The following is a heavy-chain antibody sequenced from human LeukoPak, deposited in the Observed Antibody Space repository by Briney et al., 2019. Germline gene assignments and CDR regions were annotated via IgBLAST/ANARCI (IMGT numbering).Heavy chain of an antibody. V-gene: IGHV4-59*01. D-gene: IGHD3-10*01. CDR1: GGSISSYY. CDR3: ARAVHYSGTSDQYTGGWYYFDF. CDR2: INYSGST. J-gene: IGHJ4*02. Sequence: PSETLSLTCTVSGGSISSYYWNWIRQPPGKGLEWIGNINYSGSTNSNPSLKSRATISVDMSRKHFFLDLSSVTAADTAVYYCARAVHYSGTSDQYTGGWYYFDFWGQGTLVTVSS.